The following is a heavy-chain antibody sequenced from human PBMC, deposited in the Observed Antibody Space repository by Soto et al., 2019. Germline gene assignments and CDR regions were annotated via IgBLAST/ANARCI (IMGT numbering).Heavy chain of an antibody. CDR1: GFTFSTFV. CDR2: ITGSGKSA. D-gene: IGHD3-22*01. CDR3: AKSQRLYYYDSSGYKTPPAAFDY. V-gene: IGHV3-23*01. Sequence: GGSLRLSCAASGFTFSTFVMTWVRQVPGEGLEWISSITGSGKSAYYADSVKGRFTISRDNSKNTLYLQMNSLRAEDTAVYYCAKSQRLYYYDSSGYKTPPAAFDYWGQGTLVTVSS. J-gene: IGHJ4*02.